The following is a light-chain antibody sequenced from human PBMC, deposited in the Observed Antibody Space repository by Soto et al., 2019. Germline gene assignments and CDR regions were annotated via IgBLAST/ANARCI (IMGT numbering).Light chain of an antibody. CDR2: DVS. Sequence: QSALTQPPSASGSPGQSVTISCTGTSSDVGAYNYVSWYQQYTVKDPKLMIYDVSKRPSGVPDRFSGSKSGNTASLTVSGLRADDEAVYYCSSYGGGDTFHVIFGGGTKLTVL. V-gene: IGLV2-8*01. CDR3: SSYGGGDTFHVI. J-gene: IGLJ2*01. CDR1: SSDVGAYNY.